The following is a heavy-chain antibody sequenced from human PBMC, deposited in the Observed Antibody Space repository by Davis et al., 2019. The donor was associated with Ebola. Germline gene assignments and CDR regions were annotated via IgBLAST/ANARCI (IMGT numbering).Heavy chain of an antibody. CDR1: GYMFSNYW. CDR3: ARRRVIHAMSTNDYFDY. V-gene: IGHV5-51*01. CDR2: IYPGDSDT. Sequence: GESLKISCKGSGYMFSNYWIGWVRQMPGKGLEWMGIIYPGDSDTRYSPSFQGQVTISADKSISTAYLQWSTLKASDTAMYYCARRRVIHAMSTNDYFDYWGQGTLVTVSS. J-gene: IGHJ4*02. D-gene: IGHD5/OR15-5a*01.